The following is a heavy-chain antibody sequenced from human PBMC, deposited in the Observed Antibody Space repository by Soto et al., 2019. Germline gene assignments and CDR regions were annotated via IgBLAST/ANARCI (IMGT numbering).Heavy chain of an antibody. D-gene: IGHD3-10*01. Sequence: SETLSLTCTVSGGSISSGDYYWSWTRQPPGKGLEWIGYIYYSGSTYYNPSLKSRVTISVDTSKNQFSLKLSSVTAADTAVYYCAMFTRWFGEDGNYYYGMDVWGQGTTVT. CDR3: AMFTRWFGEDGNYYYGMDV. CDR2: IYYSGST. V-gene: IGHV4-30-4*01. J-gene: IGHJ6*02. CDR1: GGSISSGDYY.